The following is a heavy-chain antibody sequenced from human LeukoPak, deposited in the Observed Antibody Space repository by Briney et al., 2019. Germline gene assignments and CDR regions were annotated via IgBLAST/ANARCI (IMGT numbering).Heavy chain of an antibody. V-gene: IGHV4-59*01. D-gene: IGHD2-15*01. CDR3: ARDRGRRTYCSGGSCYSPDWYFDL. J-gene: IGHJ2*01. CDR1: GGSISSYY. Sequence: SETLSLTCTVSGGSISSYYWSWIRQPPAKGLEWLGYIYYSGSTNYNPSLQSRVTISVDTSKNQFSLKLSSVTAADTAVYYCARDRGRRTYCSGGSCYSPDWYFDLWGRGTLVTVSS. CDR2: IYYSGST.